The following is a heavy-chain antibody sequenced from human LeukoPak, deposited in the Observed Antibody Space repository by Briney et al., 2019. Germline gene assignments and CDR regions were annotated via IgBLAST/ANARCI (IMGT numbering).Heavy chain of an antibody. V-gene: IGHV3-11*03. CDR2: ISGSGSHT. CDR1: GFTFSDYF. J-gene: IGHJ6*02. CDR3: ARNAYGAQTPSDV. D-gene: IGHD4-17*01. Sequence: GGSLRLSCAASGFTFSDYFMTWIRQAPGKGLECVSYISGSGSHTDYADSVRGRFTISRDNAKNSLYLQMNSLRAEDTAVYYCARNAYGAQTPSDVWGQGTTVTVSS.